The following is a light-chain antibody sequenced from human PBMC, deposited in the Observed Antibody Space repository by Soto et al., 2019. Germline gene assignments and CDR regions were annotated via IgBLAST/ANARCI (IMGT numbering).Light chain of an antibody. J-gene: IGKJ2*01. CDR3: QQYNDWLPYT. V-gene: IGKV3-15*01. CDR2: VAS. CDR1: QTVTGA. Sequence: EIVMTQSPATLSVSPGERATLSCRASQTVTGALAWYQQKPGQAPRLLLYVASTRATGVPDRFSGSGSGTDFTLTISSLQSEDFAVYYCQQYNDWLPYTFGQGTNVEIK.